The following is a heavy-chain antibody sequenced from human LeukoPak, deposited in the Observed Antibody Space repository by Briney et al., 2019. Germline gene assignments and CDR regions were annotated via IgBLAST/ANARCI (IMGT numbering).Heavy chain of an antibody. D-gene: IGHD6-19*01. CDR1: GFILSNYG. CDR2: ISNGGEDT. J-gene: IGHJ4*02. Sequence: GGSLRLSCAASGFILSNYGVTWVCQAPGKGLEWVASISNGGEDTYYADSVKGRFTISRVNSKNTLYLQMNSLRAEDTAVYYSAKERYSSGWSDSFDYWGQGTQVTVSS. V-gene: IGHV3-23*01. CDR3: AKERYSSGWSDSFDY.